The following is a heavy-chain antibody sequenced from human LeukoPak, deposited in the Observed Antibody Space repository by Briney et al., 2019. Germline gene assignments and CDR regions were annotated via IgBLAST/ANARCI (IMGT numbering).Heavy chain of an antibody. CDR3: ASQDSPRGYSYGYVDY. CDR1: GGTFSSHA. CDR2: IIPIFGTA. J-gene: IGHJ4*02. Sequence: SVTVSCKASGGTFSSHAISWVRQAPGQGLEWMGGIIPIFGTAYYAQKFQGRVTITADESTSTAYMELSSLRSEDTAVYYCASQDSPRGYSYGYVDYWGQGTLVTVSS. D-gene: IGHD5-18*01. V-gene: IGHV1-69*13.